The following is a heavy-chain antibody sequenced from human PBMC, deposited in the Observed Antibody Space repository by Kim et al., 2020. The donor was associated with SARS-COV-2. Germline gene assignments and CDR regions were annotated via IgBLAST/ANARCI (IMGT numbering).Heavy chain of an antibody. J-gene: IGHJ4*02. CDR3: ARDRRGIAVAGMYY. V-gene: IGHV3-33*08. Sequence: GGSLRLSCAASGFTFSSYGMHWVRQAPGKGLEWVAVIWYDGSNKYYADSVKGRFTISRDNSKNTLYLQMNSLRAEDTAVYYCARDRRGIAVAGMYYWGQGTLVTVSS. CDR1: GFTFSSYG. D-gene: IGHD6-19*01. CDR2: IWYDGSNK.